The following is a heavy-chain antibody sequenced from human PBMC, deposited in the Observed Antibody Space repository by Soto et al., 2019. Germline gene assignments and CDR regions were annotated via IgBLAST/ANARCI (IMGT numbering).Heavy chain of an antibody. CDR3: ARHRLARGSSIAARTLDY. CDR1: GGSISSSSYY. Sequence: QLQLQESGPGLVKPSETLSLTCTVSGGSISSSSYYWGWIRQPPGKGLEWIGSIYYSGSTYYNPSLKSRVTISVDTSKNQFSLKLSSVTAADTAVYYCARHRLARGSSIAARTLDYWGQGTLVTVSS. V-gene: IGHV4-39*01. J-gene: IGHJ4*02. D-gene: IGHD6-6*01. CDR2: IYYSGST.